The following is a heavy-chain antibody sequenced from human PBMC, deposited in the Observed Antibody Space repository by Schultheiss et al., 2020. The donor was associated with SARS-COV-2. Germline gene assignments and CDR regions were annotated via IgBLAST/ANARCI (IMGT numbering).Heavy chain of an antibody. V-gene: IGHV3-74*03. CDR2: VNEDGRTT. CDR3: ARDLVGADDY. Sequence: GGSLRLSCAASGFTVSSNYMSWVRQAPGKGLVWVSRVNEDGRTTTYADSVKGRFTIFRDNAKNTLYLQMNSLRVEDTALYYCARDLVGADDYWGQGTLVTVSS. J-gene: IGHJ4*02. D-gene: IGHD1-26*01. CDR1: GFTVSSNY.